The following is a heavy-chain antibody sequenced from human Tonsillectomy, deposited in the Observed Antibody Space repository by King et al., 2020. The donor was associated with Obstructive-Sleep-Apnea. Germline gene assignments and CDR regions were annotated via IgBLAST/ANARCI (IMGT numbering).Heavy chain of an antibody. CDR1: GFTFSSYS. Sequence: VQLVESGGGLVKPGGSLRLSCAASGFTFSSYSMNWVRQAPGKGLEWVSSISSSSSYIYYADSVKGRFTISRDNAKNSLYLQMNSLRAEDTAVYYCASDLRLSSIVQLVRRFSGSYYYGMDVWGQGTTVTVSS. D-gene: IGHD6-13*01. CDR3: ASDLRLSSIVQLVRRFSGSYYYGMDV. V-gene: IGHV3-21*01. CDR2: ISSSSSYI. J-gene: IGHJ6*02.